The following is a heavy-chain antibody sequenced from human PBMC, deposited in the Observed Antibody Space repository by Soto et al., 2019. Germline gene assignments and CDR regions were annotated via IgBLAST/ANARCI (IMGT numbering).Heavy chain of an antibody. Sequence: SETLSLTCTVSGASISSSYWSWIRQSPGKGLEWIGYVYHTGSTNYNPSLKSRVTISLDTSKSQFSLNLTSLTTADTAVYFCARGGNRYSNVASGVGGLDYWGQGSLVTVS. D-gene: IGHD5-12*01. J-gene: IGHJ4*02. V-gene: IGHV4-59*01. CDR2: VYHTGST. CDR3: ARGGNRYSNVASGVGGLDY. CDR1: GASISSSY.